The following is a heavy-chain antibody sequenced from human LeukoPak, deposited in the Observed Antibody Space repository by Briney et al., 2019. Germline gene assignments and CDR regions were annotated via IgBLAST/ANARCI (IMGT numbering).Heavy chain of an antibody. D-gene: IGHD2-2*01. CDR1: GDSVSSNSAA. V-gene: IGHV6-1*01. J-gene: IGHJ5*02. CDR3: ARDFYCSSTSCYGWFDP. Sequence: SQTLSLTCAISGDSVSSNSAAWNWIRQSPSRGLEWLGRTYYRSKCYNDYAVSVKSRITINPDTSKNQFSLQLNSVTPEDTAVYYCARDFYCSSTSCYGWFDPWGQGTLVTVSS. CDR2: TYYRSKCYN.